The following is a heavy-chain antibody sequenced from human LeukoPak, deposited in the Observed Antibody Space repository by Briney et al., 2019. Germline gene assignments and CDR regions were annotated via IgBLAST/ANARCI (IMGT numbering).Heavy chain of an antibody. J-gene: IGHJ3*02. CDR1: GGSISSGGFS. Sequence: PSETLSLTCAVSGGSISSGGFSWTWIRQPAGKGLEWIGRMYTSGNTNYNPSLKSRVTMSVDTSKNQFSLNLSSVTAADTAVYYCARAINAAFDIWGQGTMVTVSS. CDR3: ARAINAAFDI. V-gene: IGHV4-61*02. CDR2: MYTSGNT.